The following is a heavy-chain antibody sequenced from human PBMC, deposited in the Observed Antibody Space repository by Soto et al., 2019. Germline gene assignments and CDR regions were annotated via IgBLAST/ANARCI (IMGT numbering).Heavy chain of an antibody. D-gene: IGHD6-19*01. CDR3: ARTDKYNSQSSGWANRFDY. CDR1: GFIFGNYA. Sequence: EEQLLESGGDLVQPGGSLRLSYAASGFIFGNYAMTWVRQAPGKGPEWVSTFTRGGSTYYRDKVKGRFTISRDNSKNTLYLQMNSLRAEDTAVYYCARTDKYNSQSSGWANRFDYWGQGTLVTVSS. J-gene: IGHJ4*02. V-gene: IGHV3-23*01. CDR2: FTRGGST.